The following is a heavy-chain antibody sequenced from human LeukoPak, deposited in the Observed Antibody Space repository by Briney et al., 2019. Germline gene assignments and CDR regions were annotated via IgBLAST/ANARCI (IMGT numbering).Heavy chain of an antibody. V-gene: IGHV4-34*01. CDR1: GGSLSNYY. D-gene: IGHD3-10*01. J-gene: IGHJ5*02. CDR3: ARGPASGSNFAWFDP. CDR2: INHSGST. Sequence: SETLSLTCAVYGGSLSNYYWSWIRQPPGKGLEWIGEINHSGSTNYNPSLKSRVTISVDMSKNQFSLELSYVTSADTAVYYCARGPASGSNFAWFDPWGQGTLVTVSS.